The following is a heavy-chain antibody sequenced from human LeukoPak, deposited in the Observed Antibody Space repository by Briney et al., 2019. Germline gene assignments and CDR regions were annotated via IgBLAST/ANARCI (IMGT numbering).Heavy chain of an antibody. J-gene: IGHJ3*02. CDR1: GGSFSGYY. D-gene: IGHD3-22*01. CDR3: ARAPLVVVHDAFDI. Sequence: ASETLSLTCAVYGGSFSGYYWSWIRQPPGRGLEWIGEINHCGSTNYNPSLKSRVTISVDTSKNQFSLKLSSVTAVDTAVYYCARAPLVVVHDAFDIWGQGTMVTVSS. CDR2: INHCGST. V-gene: IGHV4-34*01.